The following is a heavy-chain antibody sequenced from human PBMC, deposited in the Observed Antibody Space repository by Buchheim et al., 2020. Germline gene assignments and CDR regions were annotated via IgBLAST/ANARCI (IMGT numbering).Heavy chain of an antibody. J-gene: IGHJ6*02. CDR3: SRGAGELELRTMDV. CDR2: IGVGGDT. Sequence: EVQLVESGGGLVEPGGSLRLSCAASGFTFSNYEMHWVRQVIGKGLEWVSTIGVGGDTYYPGSVKGRFTISRETAKKSLYLQMNSLRAGDTAVYYCSRGAGELELRTMDVWGQGTT. V-gene: IGHV3-13*04. CDR1: GFTFSNYE. D-gene: IGHD1-7*01.